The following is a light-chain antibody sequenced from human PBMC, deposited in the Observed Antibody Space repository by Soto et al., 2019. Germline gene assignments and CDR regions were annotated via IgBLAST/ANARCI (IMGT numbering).Light chain of an antibody. CDR3: QSYDTSLTAWV. CDR1: SSNIGAGGP. V-gene: IGLV1-40*01. CDR2: DYN. J-gene: IGLJ3*02. Sequence: QAVVTQPPSVSGAPGQRVTISCTGSSSNIGAGGPAHWYQQLPGTAPKLLIYDYNNRPSGVSDRFSGSKSGTSASLAITGLQAEDEADYYCQSYDTSLTAWVFGGGTKLTVL.